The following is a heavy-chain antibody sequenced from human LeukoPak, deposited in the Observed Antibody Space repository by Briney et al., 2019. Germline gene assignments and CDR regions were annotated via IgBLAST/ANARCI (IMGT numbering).Heavy chain of an antibody. J-gene: IGHJ3*02. CDR3: AKTSVDIVATTLNAFDI. V-gene: IGHV3-23*01. Sequence: PGGSLRLSCAASGFAFSSYAMSWVRQAPGKGLEWVSAISGSGGSTYYADSVKGRFTISRDNSKNTLYLQMNSLRAEDTAVYYCAKTSVDIVATTLNAFDIWGQGTMVTVSS. D-gene: IGHD5-12*01. CDR2: ISGSGGST. CDR1: GFAFSSYA.